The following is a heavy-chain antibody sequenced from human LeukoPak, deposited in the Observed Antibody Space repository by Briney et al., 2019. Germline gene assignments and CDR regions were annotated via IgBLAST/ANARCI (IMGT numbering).Heavy chain of an antibody. D-gene: IGHD5-24*01. Sequence: SETLSLTCTVSGGSMSSSGYYWAWIRQPPGKGLEWIGYIYYSGSTNYNPSLKSRVTISVDTSKNQFSLKLSSVTAADTAVYYCARHGSRWLQFRGENSSFDYWGQGTLVTVSS. CDR3: ARHGSRWLQFRGENSSFDY. CDR1: GGSMSSSGYY. V-gene: IGHV4-61*05. J-gene: IGHJ4*02. CDR2: IYYSGST.